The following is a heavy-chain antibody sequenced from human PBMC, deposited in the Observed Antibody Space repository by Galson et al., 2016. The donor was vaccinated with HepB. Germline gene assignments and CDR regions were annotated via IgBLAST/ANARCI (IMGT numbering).Heavy chain of an antibody. J-gene: IGHJ4*02. CDR1: GFTLNKNN. V-gene: IGHV3-21*01. Sequence: SLRLSCAASGFTLNKNNMNWVRQAPGKGLEWVSSISTGSSYIYYADSVKGRFTISRDNAKNSLYLQMNSLRAEDTAVYYCARDSRYQLRSAVDYWGQGTLVTVSS. D-gene: IGHD2-2*01. CDR2: ISTGSSYI. CDR3: ARDSRYQLRSAVDY.